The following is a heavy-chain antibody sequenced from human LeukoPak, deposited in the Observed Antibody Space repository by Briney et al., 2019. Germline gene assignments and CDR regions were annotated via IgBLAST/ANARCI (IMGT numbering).Heavy chain of an antibody. CDR1: GFTFSAYA. D-gene: IGHD3-22*01. J-gene: IGHJ4*02. CDR3: ARGGSYFDISGYYFY. V-gene: IGHV3-23*05. Sequence: PGGSLRLSCEASGFTFSAYAMTWVRQAPGKGLEWVSSIGSDNKPHYSESVKGRFAISRDNSKSMLFLQLNSLRAEDTALYYCARGGSYFDISGYYFYWGQGTLVTVSS. CDR2: IGSDNKP.